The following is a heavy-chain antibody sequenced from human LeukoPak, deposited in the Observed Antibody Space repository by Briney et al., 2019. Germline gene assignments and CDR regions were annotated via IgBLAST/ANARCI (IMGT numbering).Heavy chain of an antibody. CDR2: INPNSGGT. V-gene: IGHV1-2*02. D-gene: IGHD4-17*01. J-gene: IGHJ6*03. Sequence: GASVKVSCKASGYTFTGYYMHWVRQAPGQGLEWMGWINPNSGGTNYAQKFQGRVTMTRDTSISTAYMELSRLRSEDTAVYYCARDDYGDYLKGYYYYMDVWGKGTTVTVSS. CDR3: ARDDYGDYLKGYYYYMDV. CDR1: GYTFTGYY.